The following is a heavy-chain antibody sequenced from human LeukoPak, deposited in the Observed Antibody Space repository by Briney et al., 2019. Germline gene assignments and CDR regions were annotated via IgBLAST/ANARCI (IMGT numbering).Heavy chain of an antibody. J-gene: IGHJ4*02. D-gene: IGHD6-19*01. V-gene: IGHV3-21*01. CDR1: GFTFSSYS. CDR3: SAVAGPFDY. Sequence: GGSLRLSCAASGFTFSSYSMNWVRQAPGKGLEWVSSISSSSSYIYYADSVKGRFTISRDNAKNSLYLQMNGLRAEDTAVYYCSAVAGPFDYWGQGTLVTVSS. CDR2: ISSSSSYI.